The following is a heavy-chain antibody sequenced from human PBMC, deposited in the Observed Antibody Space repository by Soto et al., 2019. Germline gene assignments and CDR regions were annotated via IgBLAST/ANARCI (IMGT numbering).Heavy chain of an antibody. D-gene: IGHD3-16*01. CDR3: ARVDLYVTPTPQDV. CDR1: GYIFVNYG. V-gene: IGHV1-18*01. CDR2: ISPYTGNT. Sequence: QVQLEQSGDEVKKPGASVKVSCKASGYIFVNYGIAWVRQAPGQGLEWLGWISPYTGNTYYATKGPCRLPVTTDTPASTAFMDLGSLTSADTAVYYCARVDLYVTPTPQDVWGQGTTVTVSS. J-gene: IGHJ6*02.